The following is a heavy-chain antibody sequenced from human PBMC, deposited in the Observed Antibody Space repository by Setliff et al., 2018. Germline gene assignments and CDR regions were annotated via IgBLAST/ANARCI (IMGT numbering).Heavy chain of an antibody. CDR1: GYSLSSGYY. D-gene: IGHD3-9*01. Sequence: PSETLSLTCTVSGYSLSSGYYGGGIRQHPGKGLEWIGHIYIGGSANYNPSLKSRVTMSIDTSKNQFSLKLNSVTAADIAVYYCARRRYFDRYYYYGMDVWGQGTTVTVSS. V-gene: IGHV4-38-2*02. CDR3: ARRRYFDRYYYYGMDV. CDR2: IYIGGSA. J-gene: IGHJ6*02.